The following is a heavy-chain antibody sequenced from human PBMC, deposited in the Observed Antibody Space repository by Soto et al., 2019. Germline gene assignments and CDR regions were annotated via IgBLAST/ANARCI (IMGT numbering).Heavy chain of an antibody. CDR2: ITTSGSDM. CDR1: GFPFSTYE. D-gene: IGHD3-22*01. CDR3: GRERFFYDIYGQED. V-gene: IGHV3-48*03. Sequence: GGSLRLSCAGSGFPFSTYEMNWVRQAPGKGLEWIAHITTSGSDMNYADSVKGRFTISRDNSKSSVFLQMNSLRVEDTAIYYCGRERFFYDIYGQEDWRQRPHVTVS. J-gene: IGHJ4*02.